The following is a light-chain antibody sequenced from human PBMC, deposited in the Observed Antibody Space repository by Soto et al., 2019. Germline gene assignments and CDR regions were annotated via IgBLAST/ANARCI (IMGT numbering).Light chain of an antibody. CDR3: SSYTRSSTPCV. Sequence: QSALTQPASVSGSPGQSITISCTGTSSDVGGYNYVSWYQQHPGKAPKLMIYEVSNRPSGVSNRFSGYKSGNTGSLTISGLQAEDGADYYCSSYTRSSTPCVFGTGTKLTGL. CDR2: EVS. V-gene: IGLV2-14*01. J-gene: IGLJ1*01. CDR1: SSDVGGYNY.